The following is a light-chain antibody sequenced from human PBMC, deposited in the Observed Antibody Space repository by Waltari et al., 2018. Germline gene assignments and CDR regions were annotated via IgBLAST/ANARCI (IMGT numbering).Light chain of an antibody. CDR1: QTVSSSY. Sequence: EIVLTQSPGTLSLSPVERATLSCRASQTVSSSYLAWYQQKPGQAPRLLIYGASSRATGIPDRFSGSGSGTDFTLIISRLEPEDFAVYYCQQYGSSPQTFGQGTNVEIK. J-gene: IGKJ1*01. CDR2: GAS. CDR3: QQYGSSPQT. V-gene: IGKV3-20*01.